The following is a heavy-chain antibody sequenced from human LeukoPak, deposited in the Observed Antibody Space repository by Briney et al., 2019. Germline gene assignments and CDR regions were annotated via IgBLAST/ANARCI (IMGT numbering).Heavy chain of an antibody. Sequence: GGSLRLSCAASGFSFNGVWMDWVRQAPGKGREWVANIKPDESEKNYLDSVKDQFTTSRDNAQNSLYLQMNCLRVEDTAVYCCTRRLDDWGQGTRVTVSS. CDR3: TRRLDD. V-gene: IGHV3-7*01. CDR2: IKPDESEK. J-gene: IGHJ4*02. CDR1: GFSFNGVW. D-gene: IGHD3-16*01.